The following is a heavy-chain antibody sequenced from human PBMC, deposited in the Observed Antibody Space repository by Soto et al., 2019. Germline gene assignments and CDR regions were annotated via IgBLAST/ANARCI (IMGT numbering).Heavy chain of an antibody. V-gene: IGHV3-21*06. J-gene: IGHJ5*02. CDR3: VRDGRLQLQGEFFDH. CDR2: ISSTSSYI. CDR1: GFSFSSHA. D-gene: IGHD2-21*02. Sequence: VQLVESGGGLVKPGGSLRLSCAASGFSFSSHAMNWVRQAPGRGLEGVSSISSTSSYIHHAASVKGRVTISRDNAKSAVYLQLDGLRVDDTGVYYCVRDGRLQLQGEFFDHWGQGILVTVSS.